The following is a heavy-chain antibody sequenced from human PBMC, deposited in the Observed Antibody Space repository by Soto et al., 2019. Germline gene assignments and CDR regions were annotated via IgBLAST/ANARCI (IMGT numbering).Heavy chain of an antibody. Sequence: QVQLVQSGAEVKKPGSSVKVSCKASGGTFSSYAISWVRQAPGQGLEWMGGIIPIFGTANYAQKFQGRVTITADKSTRTAYMELSSLRSEDTAVYYCARSDYDYVWGSYRYGWFDPWGQGTLVTVSS. J-gene: IGHJ5*02. V-gene: IGHV1-69*06. CDR1: GGTFSSYA. CDR2: IIPIFGTA. CDR3: ARSDYDYVWGSYRYGWFDP. D-gene: IGHD3-16*02.